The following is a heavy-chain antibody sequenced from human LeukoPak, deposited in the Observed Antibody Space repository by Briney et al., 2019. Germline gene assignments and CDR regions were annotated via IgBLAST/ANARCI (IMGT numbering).Heavy chain of an antibody. V-gene: IGHV2-70*04. CDR1: GFSLSTSGMR. CDR2: IDWDDDK. J-gene: IGHJ4*02. CDR3: ARDYGSGSYLDY. Sequence: GPALVKPTQTLTLTCTFSGFSLSTSGMRVSWIRQPPGKALEWLARIDWDDDKFYSTSLKTRLTISKDTSKNQVVLTMTNMDPVDTATYYCARDYGSGSYLDYWGQGTLVTVSS. D-gene: IGHD3-10*01.